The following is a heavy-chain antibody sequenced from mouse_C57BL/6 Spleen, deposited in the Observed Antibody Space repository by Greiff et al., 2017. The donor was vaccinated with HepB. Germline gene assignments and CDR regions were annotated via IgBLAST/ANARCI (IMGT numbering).Heavy chain of an antibody. D-gene: IGHD1-1*02. CDR1: GYAFSSSW. J-gene: IGHJ4*01. V-gene: IGHV1-82*01. CDR3: ARGGYYAFISYAMDY. CDR2: IYPGDGDT. Sequence: QVQLQQSGPELVKPGASVKISCKASGYAFSSSWMNWVKQRPGKGLEWIGRIYPGDGDTNYNGKFKGKATLTADKSSSTAYMQLSSLTSEDSAVYFCARGGYYAFISYAMDYWGQGTSVTVSS.